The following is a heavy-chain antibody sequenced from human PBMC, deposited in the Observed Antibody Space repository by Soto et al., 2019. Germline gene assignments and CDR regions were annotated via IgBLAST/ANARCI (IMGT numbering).Heavy chain of an antibody. V-gene: IGHV1-46*01. D-gene: IGHD3-10*01. Sequence: ASVKVSCKASGYTFTSYYMHWVLQAPGQGLEWMGIINPSGGSTSYAQKFQGRVTMTRDTSTSTVYMELSSLRSEDTAVYYCARAYNALYYFDYWGQETLVTVSS. CDR2: INPSGGST. CDR1: GYTFTSYY. CDR3: ARAYNALYYFDY. J-gene: IGHJ4*02.